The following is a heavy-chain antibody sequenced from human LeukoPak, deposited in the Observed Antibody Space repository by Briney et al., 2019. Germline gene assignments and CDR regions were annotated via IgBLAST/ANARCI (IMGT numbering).Heavy chain of an antibody. V-gene: IGHV1-18*01. CDR3: ARDLMGDYAHY. D-gene: IGHD4-17*01. CDR1: GYTFSNYG. CDR2: ISAYNGNT. Sequence: GASVKVSCKTSGYTFSNYGISWVRQAPGQGLEWMGWISAYNGNTNYAQKLQGRVTMTTDTSTSTAYMELRSLRSDDTAVYYCARDLMGDYAHYWGQGTLVTVSS. J-gene: IGHJ4*02.